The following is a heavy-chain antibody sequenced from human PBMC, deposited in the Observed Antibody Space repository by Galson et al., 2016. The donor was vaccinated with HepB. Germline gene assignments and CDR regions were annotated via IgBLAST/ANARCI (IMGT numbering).Heavy chain of an antibody. Sequence: SVKVSCKASGYTFTRYFIHWVRQAPGQGLEWMGIINPRSGSTSYAQKFQGRVAMTRETSTSTVYMDLSSLRSEDTAVYYCARGGTDIASRHNLDYWGQGTLVTISS. V-gene: IGHV1-46*01. D-gene: IGHD6-6*01. CDR2: INPRSGST. CDR3: ARGGTDIASRHNLDY. CDR1: GYTFTRYF. J-gene: IGHJ4*02.